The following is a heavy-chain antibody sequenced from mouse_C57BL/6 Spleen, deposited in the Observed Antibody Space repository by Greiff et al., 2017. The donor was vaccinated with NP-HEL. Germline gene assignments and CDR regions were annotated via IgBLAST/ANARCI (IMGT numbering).Heavy chain of an antibody. D-gene: IGHD1-2*01. CDR1: GYTFTDYY. Sequence: EVQLQQSGPELVKPGASVKISCKASGYTFTDYYMNWVKQSHGKSLEWIGDINPNNGGTSYNQKFKGKATLTVDKSSSTAYMELRSLTSEDSAVYYCARSYGEDYWGQGTTLTVSS. J-gene: IGHJ2*01. V-gene: IGHV1-26*01. CDR2: INPNNGGT. CDR3: ARSYGEDY.